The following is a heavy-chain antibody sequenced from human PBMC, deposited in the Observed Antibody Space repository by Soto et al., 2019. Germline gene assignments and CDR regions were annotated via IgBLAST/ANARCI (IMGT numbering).Heavy chain of an antibody. V-gene: IGHV4-59*01. CDR1: GGSISSNY. CDR2: VYNSGST. D-gene: IGHD6-13*01. J-gene: IGHJ4*02. CDR3: ARYRREAVAGYTLDN. Sequence: SETLSLTCTVSGGSISSNYWTWIRQPPGKGLEWIGYVYNSGSTNYNPSLKSRVTISEDTSKSQFSLKVNSMTAADTAVDYCARYRREAVAGYTLDNWGQGILVTVSS.